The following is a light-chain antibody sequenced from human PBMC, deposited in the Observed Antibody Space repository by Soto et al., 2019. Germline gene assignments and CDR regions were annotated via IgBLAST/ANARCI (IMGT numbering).Light chain of an antibody. CDR2: GTS. V-gene: IGKV3-15*01. J-gene: IGKJ4*01. CDR3: QQYYQWPLT. CDR1: KSVSST. Sequence: EIVMTQSPATLSVSPGERATLSCRASKSVSSTLAWYQQIPGQAPRLLIYGTSTRATGIPARFSGSGSGTEFTLTISSLQSEDSAFYYCQQYYQWPLTFGGGTKVEVK.